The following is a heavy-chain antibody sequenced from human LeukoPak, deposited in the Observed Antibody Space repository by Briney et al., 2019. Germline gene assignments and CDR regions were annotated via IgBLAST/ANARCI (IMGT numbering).Heavy chain of an antibody. Sequence: GGTLRLSCAASGFTFSSYGMSWVRQAPGKGLEWVSAISGSGGSTYYADSVKGRFTISRDNAKNSLYLQMNSLGAEDTALYYCARAGHDSSWYIDDHWGQGTLVTVSS. CDR3: ARAGHDSSWYIDDH. CDR2: ISGSGGST. CDR1: GFTFSSYG. D-gene: IGHD6-13*01. J-gene: IGHJ4*02. V-gene: IGHV3-23*01.